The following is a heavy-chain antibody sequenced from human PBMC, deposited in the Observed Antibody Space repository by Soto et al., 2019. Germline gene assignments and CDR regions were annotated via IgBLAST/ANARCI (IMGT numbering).Heavy chain of an antibody. Sequence: EVQLAESGGGLVQPGGSLRLSCAASGFTLSDNWIHWVRRVPGKGLVWVSRTNSDGSSVTYADSVKGRFTLSRDNAKNTWFLQMDSLRVEDTAMYYCVRAPEQRPFDYWGQGTLVTVSS. CDR3: VRAPEQRPFDY. D-gene: IGHD6-25*01. J-gene: IGHJ4*02. CDR1: GFTLSDNW. CDR2: TNSDGSSV. V-gene: IGHV3-74*03.